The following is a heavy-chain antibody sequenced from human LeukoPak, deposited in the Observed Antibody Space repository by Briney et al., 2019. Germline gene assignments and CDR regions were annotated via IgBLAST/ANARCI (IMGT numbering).Heavy chain of an antibody. D-gene: IGHD3-10*01. Sequence: PGGTLRLSCAASGFTFSSYSMNWVRQAPGKGLEWVSYINSSSSTIYYADSVKGRFTISRDNAKNSLYLQMNSLRDEDTAVYYCARDGMVRGVIIWDAFDIWGQGTMVTVSS. V-gene: IGHV3-48*02. J-gene: IGHJ3*02. CDR1: GFTFSSYS. CDR2: INSSSSTI. CDR3: ARDGMVRGVIIWDAFDI.